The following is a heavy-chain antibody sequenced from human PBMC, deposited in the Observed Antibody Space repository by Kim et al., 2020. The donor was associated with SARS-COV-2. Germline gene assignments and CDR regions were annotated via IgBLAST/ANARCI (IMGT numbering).Heavy chain of an antibody. CDR1: GFTFSSYG. D-gene: IGHD2-15*01. V-gene: IGHV3-30*18. J-gene: IGHJ4*02. CDR2: ISYDGSNK. CDR3: AKVGGSGVPEVDY. Sequence: GGSLRLSCAASGFTFSSYGMHWVRQAPGKGLEWVAVISYDGSNKYYADSVKGRFTISRDNSKNTLYLQMNSLRAEDTAVYYCAKVGGSGVPEVDYWGQGTLVTVSS.